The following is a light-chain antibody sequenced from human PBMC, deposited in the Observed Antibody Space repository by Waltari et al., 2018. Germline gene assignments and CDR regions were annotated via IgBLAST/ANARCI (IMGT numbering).Light chain of an antibody. Sequence: DIVMTQTHFSLPVTLGEPASISCRSSQSLLRNQEKNYLNWYLQRPGQSPHLLIYYGSTRASGVPDRFSGSGSATNFTLKISSVEAEDVGVYYCMQLLETPLTFGGGTKVDI. J-gene: IGKJ4*01. CDR1: QSLLRNQEKNY. V-gene: IGKV2-28*01. CDR2: YGS. CDR3: MQLLETPLT.